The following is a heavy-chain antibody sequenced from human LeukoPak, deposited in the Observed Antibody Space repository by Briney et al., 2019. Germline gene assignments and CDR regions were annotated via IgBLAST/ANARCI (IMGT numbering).Heavy chain of an antibody. CDR3: ARDRYSNYGHFDY. J-gene: IGHJ4*02. V-gene: IGHV3-30*04. D-gene: IGHD4-11*01. Sequence: PGGSLRLSCAASGFTFSSYAMHWVRQAPGKGLEWVAVISYDGSNKYYADSVKGRFTISRDNSKNTLYLQMNSLRAEDTAVYYCARDRYSNYGHFDYWGQGTLVTVSS. CDR1: GFTFSSYA. CDR2: ISYDGSNK.